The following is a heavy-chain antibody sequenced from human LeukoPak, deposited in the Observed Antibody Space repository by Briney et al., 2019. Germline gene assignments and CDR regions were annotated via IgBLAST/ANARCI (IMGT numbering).Heavy chain of an antibody. V-gene: IGHV4-61*02. CDR2: IYTSGST. CDR1: GGSISSGSYY. Sequence: SQTLSLTCTVSGGSISSGSYYWSWIRQPAGKGLEWIGRIYTSGSTNYNPSLKSRVTISVDTSKNQFSLKLSSVTAADTAVYYCARDIAPGHDYRSYYFDYWGQGTLVTVSS. D-gene: IGHD4-11*01. J-gene: IGHJ4*02. CDR3: ARDIAPGHDYRSYYFDY.